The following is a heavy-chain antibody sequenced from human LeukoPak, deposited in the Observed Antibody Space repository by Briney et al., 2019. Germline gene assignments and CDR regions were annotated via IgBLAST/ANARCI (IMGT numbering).Heavy chain of an antibody. CDR1: GFTFSSYA. CDR2: ISYDGSNK. J-gene: IGHJ4*02. D-gene: IGHD3-10*01. V-gene: IGHV3-30*04. CDR3: ARATYGSGSYYFDY. Sequence: PGGSLRLSCAASGFTFSSYAMHWVRQAPGKGLEWVAVISYDGSNKYYADSVEGRFTISRDNSKNTLYLQMNSLRAEDTAVYYCARATYGSGSYYFDYWGQGTLVTVSS.